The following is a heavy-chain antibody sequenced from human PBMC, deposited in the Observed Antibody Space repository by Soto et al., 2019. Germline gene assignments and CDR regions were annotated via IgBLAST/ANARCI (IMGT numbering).Heavy chain of an antibody. CDR2: IRSKGNNYAT. D-gene: IGHD4-4*01. CDR1: GFTFSGSA. Sequence: EVELVESGGGLVQPGGSLKLSCAASGFTFSGSAIHWVRQAPGKGLEWVGRIRSKGNNYATTYAASVKGRFTVSRDDSKNTAYLQMNSLKTEDTAMYYCTTQEMTTGYWGQGTLFTVSS. J-gene: IGHJ4*02. V-gene: IGHV3-73*02. CDR3: TTQEMTTGY.